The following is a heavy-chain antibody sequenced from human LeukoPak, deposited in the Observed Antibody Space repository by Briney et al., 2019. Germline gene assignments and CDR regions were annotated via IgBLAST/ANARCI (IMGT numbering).Heavy chain of an antibody. Sequence: SETLSLTCTVSGGSISSSSYYWGWIRQPPGKGLEWIGSIYYSGSTYYNPSLKSRVTISVDTSKNQFSLKLSSVTAADTAVYYCARHSSSSWYSVDYYYYYVDVWSKGTAVTVSS. CDR2: IYYSGST. CDR1: GGSISSSSYY. J-gene: IGHJ6*03. V-gene: IGHV4-39*01. D-gene: IGHD6-13*01. CDR3: ARHSSSSWYSVDYYYYYVDV.